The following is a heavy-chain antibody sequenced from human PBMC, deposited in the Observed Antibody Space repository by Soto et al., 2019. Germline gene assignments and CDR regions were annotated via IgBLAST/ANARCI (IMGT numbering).Heavy chain of an antibody. CDR2: INPNSGGT. J-gene: IGHJ4*02. V-gene: IGHV1-2*02. Sequence: ASVKVSGKTSGYTFTGYYIHWVRQAPGQGLEWMGWINPNSGGTNYAQKFQGRVTMTRDTSISTAYMELSRLRSDDTAVYYCATPSGVGNGPDYFDYWGQGTLVTVSS. D-gene: IGHD2-8*01. CDR1: GYTFTGYY. CDR3: ATPSGVGNGPDYFDY.